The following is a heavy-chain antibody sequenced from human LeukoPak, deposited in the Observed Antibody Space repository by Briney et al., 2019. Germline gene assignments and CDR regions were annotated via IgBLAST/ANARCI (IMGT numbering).Heavy chain of an antibody. Sequence: GGSLRLSCGPSGFTLSSYSMSWVRQAPEKGLEWVSVISGSSRSTYQADSVKGRFTISRDNSKSTLYLQMNSLRAEDTAVYYCAKQHHIPAVGTHFDYWGQGTLVTVSS. J-gene: IGHJ4*02. CDR3: AKQHHIPAVGTHFDY. CDR1: GFTLSSYS. V-gene: IGHV3-23*01. D-gene: IGHD6-13*01. CDR2: ISGSSRST.